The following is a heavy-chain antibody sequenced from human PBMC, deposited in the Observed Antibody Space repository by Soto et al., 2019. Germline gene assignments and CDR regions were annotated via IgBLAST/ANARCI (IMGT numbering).Heavy chain of an antibody. CDR2: ISGSGGST. Sequence: GGSLRLSCAASGFTFSSYAMSWVRQAPGKGLEWVSAISGSGGSTYYADSVKGRFTISRDNSKNTLYLQMNSLRAEDTAVYYCASAAGYYDFWSGSDAFDIWGQGTMVTVSS. CDR3: ASAAGYYDFWSGSDAFDI. D-gene: IGHD3-3*01. CDR1: GFTFSSYA. V-gene: IGHV3-23*01. J-gene: IGHJ3*02.